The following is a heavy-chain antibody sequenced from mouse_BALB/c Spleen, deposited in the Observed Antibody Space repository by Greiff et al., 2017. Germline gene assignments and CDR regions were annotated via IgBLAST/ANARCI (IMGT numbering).Heavy chain of an antibody. D-gene: IGHD1-1*02. CDR2: IYPGGGYT. CDR1: GYTFTNYW. J-gene: IGHJ4*01. Sequence: QVQLKESGAELVRPGTSVKISCKASGYTFTNYWLGWVKQRPGHGLEWIGDIYPGGGYTNYNEKFKGKATLTADTSSSTAYMQLSSLTSEDSAVYFCARGGYGFYAMDYWGQGTSVTVSS. CDR3: ARGGYGFYAMDY. V-gene: IGHV1-63*02.